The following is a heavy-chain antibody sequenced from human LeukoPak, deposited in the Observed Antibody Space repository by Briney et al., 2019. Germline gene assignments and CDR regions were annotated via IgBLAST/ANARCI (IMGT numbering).Heavy chain of an antibody. CDR2: VYYSGST. CDR1: SGSISSLY. V-gene: IGHV4-59*08. D-gene: IGHD6-6*01. J-gene: IGHJ5*02. CDR3: ARWRYSSSSGWFDT. Sequence: PSETLSLTCTVYSGSISSLYWSWLRQPPGKRLEWIGSVYYSGSTSYNPSLNSAVAISLDTSNNQFSLRLSAVPAADSAVYYCARWRYSSSSGWFDTCGQGTLVTVSS.